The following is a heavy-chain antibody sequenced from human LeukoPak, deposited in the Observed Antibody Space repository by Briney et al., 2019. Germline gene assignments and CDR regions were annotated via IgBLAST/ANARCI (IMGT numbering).Heavy chain of an antibody. D-gene: IGHD4-23*01. Sequence: ASVKVSCKASGYTFTSYGITWVRQAPGQGLEWMGWISAYNGNTNYAQKLQGRVTMTTDTSTSTAYMELRSLRSDDTAVYYCARDAVVSPYWYFDLWGRGTLVTVSS. J-gene: IGHJ2*01. CDR1: GYTFTSYG. CDR3: ARDAVVSPYWYFDL. CDR2: ISAYNGNT. V-gene: IGHV1-18*01.